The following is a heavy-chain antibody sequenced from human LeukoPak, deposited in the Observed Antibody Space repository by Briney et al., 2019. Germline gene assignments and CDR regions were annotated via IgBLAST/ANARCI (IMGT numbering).Heavy chain of an antibody. J-gene: IGHJ4*02. CDR2: IKQHGSEK. D-gene: IGHD2-2*02. V-gene: IGHV3-7*01. CDR1: GFTFSSYW. CDR3: ARATLGYCSSTSCYTGYFDY. Sequence: GRSLRLSCAASGFTFSSYWMSWVSEAPGKGLEWVANIKQHGSEKYYVDSVKGRFTISRDNAKNSLYLQMNSLRAEDTAVYYCARATLGYCSSTSCYTGYFDYWGQGTLVTVSS.